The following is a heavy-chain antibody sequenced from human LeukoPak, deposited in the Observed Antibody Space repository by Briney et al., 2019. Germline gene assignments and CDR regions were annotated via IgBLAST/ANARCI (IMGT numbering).Heavy chain of an antibody. CDR1: GYRFTSYW. J-gene: IGHJ4*02. CDR3: ARRGCDFWSGYLN. CDR2: IYPGDSDT. V-gene: IGHV5-51*01. Sequence: HGASLKISCKGSGYRFTSYWIGWVRQMPGKGLEWMGIIYPGDSDTRYSPSFQGQVTISADKSISTAYLQWSSLKASDTAMYYCARRGCDFWSGYLNWGQGTLVTVSS. D-gene: IGHD3-3*01.